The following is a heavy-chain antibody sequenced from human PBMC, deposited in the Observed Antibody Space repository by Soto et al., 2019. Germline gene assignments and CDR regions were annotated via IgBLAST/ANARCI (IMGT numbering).Heavy chain of an antibody. D-gene: IGHD3-22*01. CDR2: IIPIFGTA. CDR3: ARSQDSSGYWNNCFDP. CDR1: GGTFSTYT. V-gene: IGHV1-69*01. J-gene: IGHJ5*02. Sequence: QVQLVQSGAEVNKPGSSLKVSCKASGGTFSTYTITWVRQAPGHGLEWMGGIIPIFGTANYPQKFQGRVTSTADESTSTAYMEMSSLRSEDTSVYYCARSQDSSGYWNNCFDPWGQGTLVTVSS.